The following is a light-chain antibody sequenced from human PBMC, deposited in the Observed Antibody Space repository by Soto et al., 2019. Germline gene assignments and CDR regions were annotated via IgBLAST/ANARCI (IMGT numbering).Light chain of an antibody. J-gene: IGKJ2*01. Sequence: ETLLTQSPATLSVSPGERATLSCRASQSVRDNLAWYQQKPGQAPRLLIYGASTRAPGIPDRFSGSGFGTEFSLTISSLQSEDFAVYYCQQHYDWPPSTFGQGTKPEIK. CDR2: GAS. V-gene: IGKV3-15*01. CDR1: QSVRDN. CDR3: QQHYDWPPST.